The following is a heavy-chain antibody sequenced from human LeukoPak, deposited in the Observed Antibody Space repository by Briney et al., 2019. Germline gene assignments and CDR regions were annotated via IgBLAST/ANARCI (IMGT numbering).Heavy chain of an antibody. Sequence: SETLSLTCAVSGGSISTNNWWTWVRQPPGKGLEWIGEIHHSGSTDYNPSLKSRVTISVDTSKNQFSLKLSSVTAADTAVYYCARGTKQLVFLLPDYWGQGTLVTVSS. CDR3: ARGTKQLVFLLPDY. CDR2: IHHSGST. J-gene: IGHJ4*02. V-gene: IGHV4-4*02. CDR1: GGSISTNNW. D-gene: IGHD6-6*01.